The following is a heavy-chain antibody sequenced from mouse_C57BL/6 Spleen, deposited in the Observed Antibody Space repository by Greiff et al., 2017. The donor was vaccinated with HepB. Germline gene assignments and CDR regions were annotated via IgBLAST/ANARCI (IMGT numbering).Heavy chain of an antibody. J-gene: IGHJ2*01. V-gene: IGHV1-81*01. CDR1: GYTFTSYG. D-gene: IGHD2-3*01. CDR3: ARVLYDGYFFDY. Sequence: VQLQQSGAELARPGASVKLSCKASGYTFTSYGISWVKQRTGQGLEWIGEIYPRSGNTYYNEKFKGKATLTADKSSSTAYMELRSLTSEDSAVYFCARVLYDGYFFDYWGQGTTLTVSS. CDR2: IYPRSGNT.